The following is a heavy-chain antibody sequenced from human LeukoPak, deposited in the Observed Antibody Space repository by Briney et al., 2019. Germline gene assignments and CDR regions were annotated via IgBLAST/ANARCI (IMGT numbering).Heavy chain of an antibody. J-gene: IGHJ3*02. CDR3: RTWKQGYCSGYSCYNAFHI. D-gene: IGHD2-15*01. CDR2: MNHDLSEI. V-gene: IGHV3-7*02. CDR1: GFTLSRYW. Sequence: GGSLRLSCAVSGFTLSRYWRSLVRLSPGEGLELVATMNHDLSEIYHADSVKGRFTISREDAKNLLYLQMNSLRAEDTAVYYCRTWKQGYCSGYSCYNAFHIWGQGTMVTVSS.